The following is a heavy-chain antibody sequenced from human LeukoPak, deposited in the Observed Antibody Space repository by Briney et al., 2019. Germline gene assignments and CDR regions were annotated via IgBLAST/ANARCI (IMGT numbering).Heavy chain of an antibody. V-gene: IGHV3-15*01. D-gene: IGHD2-21*01. Sequence: GGSLRLSCAASGFTFSNAWMSWVRQAPGKGLEWVGRVKAKTDGGTTDYAAPVKGRFSISRDDSKDTLYLQMNSLKTEDTAVYYCTTYRPCCGVDVWGKGTTVTISS. CDR1: GFTFSNAW. CDR2: VKAKTDGGTT. CDR3: TTYRPCCGVDV. J-gene: IGHJ6*04.